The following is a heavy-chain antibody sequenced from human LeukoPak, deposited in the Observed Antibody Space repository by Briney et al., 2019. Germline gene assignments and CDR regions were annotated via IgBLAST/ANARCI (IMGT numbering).Heavy chain of an antibody. CDR3: ARLREDVYNINWFDP. CDR1: GYSFNSYW. J-gene: IGHJ5*02. D-gene: IGHD5-24*01. CDR2: LYPADSDT. Sequence: GESLKISCEASGYSFNSYWIGWVRQMPGKGLEWMGILYPADSDTRYSQSFQGQVTISSDKSISTAYLQWSSLKASDTAIYYCARLREDVYNINWFDPWGQGTLAAVSS. V-gene: IGHV5-51*01.